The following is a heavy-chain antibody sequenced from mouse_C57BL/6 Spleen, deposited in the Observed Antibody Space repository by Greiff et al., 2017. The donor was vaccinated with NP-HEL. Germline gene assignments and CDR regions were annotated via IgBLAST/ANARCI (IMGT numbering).Heavy chain of an antibody. D-gene: IGHD1-1*01. CDR3: VRQDYGSSYPFDY. CDR2: IRSKSNNYAT. J-gene: IGHJ2*01. CDR1: GFSFNTYA. Sequence: EVKLVESGGGLVQPKGSLKLSCAASGFSFNTYAMNWVRQAPGKGLEWVARIRSKSNNYATYYADSVKDRFTISRDDSESMLYLQMNNVKTEDTAMYYCVRQDYGSSYPFDYWGQGTTLTVSS. V-gene: IGHV10-1*01.